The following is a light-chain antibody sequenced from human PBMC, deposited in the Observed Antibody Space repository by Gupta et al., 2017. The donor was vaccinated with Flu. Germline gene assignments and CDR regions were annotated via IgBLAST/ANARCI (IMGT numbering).Light chain of an antibody. CDR3: SSFTNTDTLVV. CDR1: SSDIGLYNY. J-gene: IGLJ2*01. CDR2: EVT. Sequence: QSALTQPASVSGSPGQSITISCTGTSSDIGLYNYVSWYQQHPDKAPKLMIFEVTNRPSGVSNRFSGSKSANTASLTISGLQAEDEATYYCSSFTNTDTLVVFGGGTKLTVL. V-gene: IGLV2-14*03.